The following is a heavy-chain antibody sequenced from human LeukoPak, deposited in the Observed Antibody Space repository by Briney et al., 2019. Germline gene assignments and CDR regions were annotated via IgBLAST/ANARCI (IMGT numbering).Heavy chain of an antibody. V-gene: IGHV3-48*03. J-gene: IGHJ4*02. CDR2: ISSSGSTI. CDR1: GFTFSSHK. CDR3: ARETDGIFDF. Sequence: PGGSLRLSCAASGFTFSSHKMHWVRQAPGKGLEWVSYISSSGSTIHYADSVKGRFTISRDNDKNSLYLQMNSLRAEDTPVYYCARETDGIFDFWSRGTLVTVSS. D-gene: IGHD3-3*01.